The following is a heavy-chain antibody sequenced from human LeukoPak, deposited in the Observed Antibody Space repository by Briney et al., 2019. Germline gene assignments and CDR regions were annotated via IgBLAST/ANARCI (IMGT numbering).Heavy chain of an antibody. CDR2: ISWNSGSI. CDR3: ARDRTEQWLVRGLGPNYYYYYMDV. D-gene: IGHD6-19*01. Sequence: GGSLRLSCAASGFTFDDYAMHWVRQAPGKGLEWVSGISWNSGSIGYADSVKGRFTISRDNAKNSLYLQMNSLRAEDTAVYYCARDRTEQWLVRGLGPNYYYYYMDVWGKGTTVTVSS. J-gene: IGHJ6*03. CDR1: GFTFDDYA. V-gene: IGHV3-9*01.